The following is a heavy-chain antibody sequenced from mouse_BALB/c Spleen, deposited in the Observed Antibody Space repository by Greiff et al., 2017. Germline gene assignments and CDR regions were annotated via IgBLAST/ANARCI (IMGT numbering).Heavy chain of an antibody. V-gene: IGHV2-9*02. J-gene: IGHJ2*01. CDR1: GFSLTSYC. D-gene: IGHD2-4*01. Sequence: VKLVESGPGLVAPSQSLSITCTVSGFSLTSYCVHWVRQPPGKGLEWLGVIWAGGSTNYNSAIMSRLSISKNNSKSQFFLKMNSLQTADTAMYCCARDDYGDYWGQGTTLTVSS. CDR2: IWAGGST. CDR3: ARDDYGDY.